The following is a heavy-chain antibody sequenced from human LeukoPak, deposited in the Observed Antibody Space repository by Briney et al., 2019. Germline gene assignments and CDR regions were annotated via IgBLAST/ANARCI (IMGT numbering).Heavy chain of an antibody. CDR1: GFTFSSYS. CDR2: ISSSSSTI. CDR3: ARDSFGGLTGFDP. D-gene: IGHD3-16*01. Sequence: GGSLRLSCAASGFTFSSYSMNWVRQAPGKGLEWVSYISSSSSTIYYADSVKGRFTISRDNAKNSLYLQMNSLRAEDTALYHCARDSFGGLTGFDPWGQGTLVTVSS. J-gene: IGHJ5*02. V-gene: IGHV3-48*04.